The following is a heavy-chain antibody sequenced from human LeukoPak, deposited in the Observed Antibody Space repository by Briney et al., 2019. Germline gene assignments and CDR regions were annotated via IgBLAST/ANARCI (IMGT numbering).Heavy chain of an antibody. J-gene: IGHJ4*02. D-gene: IGHD1-26*01. V-gene: IGHV3-7*01. CDR1: GFTFSNYW. CDR3: ARDKIVGASKFDY. Sequence: GGSLRLSCAVSGFTFSNYWMSWVRQAPGKGLGWVAHIKQDESEKYYVDSVKGRFTISRDNAKNSLYLQMNSLRAEDTAIYYCARDKIVGASKFDYWGQGTLVTVSS. CDR2: IKQDESEK.